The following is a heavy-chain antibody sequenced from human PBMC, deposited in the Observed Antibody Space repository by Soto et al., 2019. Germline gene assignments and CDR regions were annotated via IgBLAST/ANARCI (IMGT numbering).Heavy chain of an antibody. CDR3: ASGFCSGGSCYSGDAFDI. CDR1: GGSISSSSYY. V-gene: IGHV4-39*01. J-gene: IGHJ3*02. CDR2: IYYSGST. Sequence: SETLSLTCTVSGGSISSSSYYWGWIRQPPGKGLEWIGSIYYSGSTYYNPSLKSRVTISVDTSKNQFSLKLSSVTAADTAVYYCASGFCSGGSCYSGDAFDIWGQGTMVTVSS. D-gene: IGHD2-15*01.